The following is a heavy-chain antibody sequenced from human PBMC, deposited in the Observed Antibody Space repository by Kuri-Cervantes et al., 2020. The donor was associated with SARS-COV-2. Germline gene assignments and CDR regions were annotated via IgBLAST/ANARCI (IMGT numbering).Heavy chain of an antibody. Sequence: LRLSCAVSGGSISSGNFYWSWIRQPPGKGLEWIGYISQSGNTYYNPSLKSRVTISVDRSKNQFSLKLSSVTAADTAVYYCARDLGIQLWVSPLDPWGQGTLVTVSS. V-gene: IGHV4-30-2*01. CDR1: GGSISSGNFY. CDR3: ARDLGIQLWVSPLDP. D-gene: IGHD5-18*01. J-gene: IGHJ5*02. CDR2: ISQSGNT.